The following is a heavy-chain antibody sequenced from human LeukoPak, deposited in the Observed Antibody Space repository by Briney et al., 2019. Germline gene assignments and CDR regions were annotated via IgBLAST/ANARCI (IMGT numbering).Heavy chain of an antibody. CDR2: IIGSGSST. J-gene: IGHJ4*02. CDR3: ANEVRPNDY. Sequence: GGSLRLSCAASGFTFSSYAMSWVRQAPGKGLEWVSAIIGSGSSTYYADSVQGRFTISRDNSKNTLYLQMNSLRAEDTALYYCANEVRPNDYWGQGTLVTVSS. V-gene: IGHV3-23*01. CDR1: GFTFSSYA. D-gene: IGHD1-1*01.